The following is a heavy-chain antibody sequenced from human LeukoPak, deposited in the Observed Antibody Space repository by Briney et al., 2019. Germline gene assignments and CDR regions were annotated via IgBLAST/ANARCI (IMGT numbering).Heavy chain of an antibody. V-gene: IGHV3-23*01. D-gene: IGHD1-7*01. Sequence: GGSLRLSCAASGFTFNSYAMSWVRQAPGKGLEWVSSISGGSGGTYYADSVKGRLTVSRDNAKNALYLQMNSLRAEDTAVYYCARGRDWNYGDYWGQGTLVTVSS. CDR3: ARGRDWNYGDY. J-gene: IGHJ4*02. CDR2: ISGGSGGT. CDR1: GFTFNSYA.